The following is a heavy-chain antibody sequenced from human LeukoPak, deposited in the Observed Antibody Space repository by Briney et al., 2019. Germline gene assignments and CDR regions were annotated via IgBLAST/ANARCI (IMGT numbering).Heavy chain of an antibody. J-gene: IGHJ2*01. CDR1: GFTFSSYS. V-gene: IGHV3-21*01. Sequence: GGSLRLSCAASGFTFSSYSISWVRQTPGKGLEWVSSISSSSSYIYYADSVKGRFTISRDNAKNSLYLQMNSLRAEDTAVYYCARDFKAGDGHWSFDLWGRGILVTVFS. CDR3: ARDFKAGDGHWSFDL. D-gene: IGHD4-17*01. CDR2: ISSSSSYI.